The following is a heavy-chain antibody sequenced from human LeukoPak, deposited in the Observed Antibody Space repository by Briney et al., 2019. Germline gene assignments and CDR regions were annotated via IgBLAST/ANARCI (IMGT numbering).Heavy chain of an antibody. CDR2: IYYSGSS. J-gene: IGHJ5*02. CDR1: GGSISSYH. Sequence: SKTLSLTCIVSGGSISSYHWSWLRQPPGKGLEWIGYIYYSGSSNYNPSLKSRLTISVDTSKNQYSLTLSSVTAADTAVYYCARGLTSYDFWSGYPREYNWFDPWGQGTLVTVSS. D-gene: IGHD3-3*01. CDR3: ARGLTSYDFWSGYPREYNWFDP. V-gene: IGHV4-59*01.